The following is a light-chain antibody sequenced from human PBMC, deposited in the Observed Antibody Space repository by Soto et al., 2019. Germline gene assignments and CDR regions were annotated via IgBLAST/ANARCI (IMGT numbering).Light chain of an antibody. CDR1: SSDVGGYNY. CDR3: SSYTSSSTLLYV. CDR2: DVS. J-gene: IGLJ1*01. Sequence: QSALTQPASVSGSPGQSITISCTGTSSDVGGYNYVSWYQQHPGKAPKLMIYDVSNRPSGVSNRFSGSKSGNTASLTISGLHAEDESDYYCSSYTSSSTLLYVFGTGTQLTVL. V-gene: IGLV2-14*01.